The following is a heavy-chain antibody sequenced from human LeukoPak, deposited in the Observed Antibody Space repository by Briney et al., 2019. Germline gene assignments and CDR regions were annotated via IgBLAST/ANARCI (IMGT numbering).Heavy chain of an antibody. V-gene: IGHV3-43*01. CDR2: ISWDGGST. CDR3: AKDIGGWGRGYGGYHAFDI. CDR1: GFTFDDYT. D-gene: IGHD4-17*01. Sequence: QAGGSLRLSCAASGFTFDDYTMHWVRQAPGKGLEWVSLISWDGGSTYYADSVKGRFTISRDNSKNSLYLQMNSLRTEDTALYYCAKDIGGWGRGYGGYHAFDIWGQGTMVTVSS. J-gene: IGHJ3*02.